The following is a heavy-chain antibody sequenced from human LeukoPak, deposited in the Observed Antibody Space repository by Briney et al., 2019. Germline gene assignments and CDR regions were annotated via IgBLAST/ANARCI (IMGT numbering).Heavy chain of an antibody. CDR3: ARDRAWNYFDY. CDR2: ISNDGSRK. Sequence: GGSLRLSCAASGFSFSNYGMHWVRQAPGKGLEWVAIISNDGSRKYYAHSVEGRFTISRDNSKNTLYLQMDSLRAEDTAVYYCARDRAWNYFDYWGQGTLVTVSS. D-gene: IGHD3-3*01. CDR1: GFSFSNYG. J-gene: IGHJ4*02. V-gene: IGHV3-30*03.